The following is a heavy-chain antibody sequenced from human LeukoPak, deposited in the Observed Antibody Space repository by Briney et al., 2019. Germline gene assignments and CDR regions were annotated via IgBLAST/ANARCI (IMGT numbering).Heavy chain of an antibody. CDR3: AKDIQRGFAYTNSLDY. CDR2: IWSDATNQ. J-gene: IGHJ4*02. Sequence: PGKSLRLSCAASGFIFSDYGMHWVRQAPGKGREWVAVIWSDATNQYYADSVRGRFAISRDDATSMVCLQMNSLRAEDTAVYFCAKDIQRGFAYTNSLDYWGQGTLVTVSS. D-gene: IGHD4-11*01. CDR1: GFIFSDYG. V-gene: IGHV3-33*06.